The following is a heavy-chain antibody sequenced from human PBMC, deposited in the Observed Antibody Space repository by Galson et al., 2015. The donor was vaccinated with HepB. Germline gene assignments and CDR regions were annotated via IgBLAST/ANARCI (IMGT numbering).Heavy chain of an antibody. Sequence: SLRLSCAASGFTFSSYDMHWVRQATGKGLEWVSAIGTAGDTYYPGSVKGRFTISRENAKNSLYLQMNSLRAGDTAVYYCARDGGSYSGGAAFDIWGQGTMVTVSP. D-gene: IGHD1-26*01. CDR1: GFTFSSYD. CDR2: IGTAGDT. CDR3: ARDGGSYSGGAAFDI. J-gene: IGHJ3*02. V-gene: IGHV3-13*01.